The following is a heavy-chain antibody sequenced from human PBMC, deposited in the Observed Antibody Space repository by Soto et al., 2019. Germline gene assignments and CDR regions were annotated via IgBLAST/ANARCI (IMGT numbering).Heavy chain of an antibody. D-gene: IGHD2-15*01. J-gene: IGHJ3*02. Sequence: GGSLRLSCAASGFTFSSYSMNWVRQAPGKGLEWVSSISSSSSYIYYADSVKGRFTISRDNAKNSLYLQMNSLRAEDTAVYYCARDGREGCSGGSCYRDAFDIRGQGTMVTVSS. CDR1: GFTFSSYS. V-gene: IGHV3-21*01. CDR2: ISSSSSYI. CDR3: ARDGREGCSGGSCYRDAFDI.